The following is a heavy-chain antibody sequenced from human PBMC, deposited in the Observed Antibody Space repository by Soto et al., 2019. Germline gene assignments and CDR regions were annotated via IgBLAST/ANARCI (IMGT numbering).Heavy chain of an antibody. CDR2: IYYSGST. J-gene: IGHJ3*02. CDR3: ARIFPLYCSGGSRYSVRAFDI. CDR1: GGSISSSSYY. D-gene: IGHD2-15*01. Sequence: SETLSLTCTVSGGSISSSSYYWGWIRQPPGKGLEWIGSIYYSGSTYYNPSLKSRVTISVDTSKNQFSLKLSSVTAADTAVYYCARIFPLYCSGGSRYSVRAFDIWGQGTMVTVSS. V-gene: IGHV4-39*01.